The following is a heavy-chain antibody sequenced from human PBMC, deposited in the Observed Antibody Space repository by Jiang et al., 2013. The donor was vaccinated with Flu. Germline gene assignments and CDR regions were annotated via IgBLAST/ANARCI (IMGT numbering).Heavy chain of an antibody. Sequence: FSSYSMNWVRQAPGKGLEWVSYISSSSSTIYYADSVKGRFTISRDNAKNSLYLQMNSLRAEDTAVYYCARDLSSRGYCTGGVCRPLVETGYTFDYWGQGTLVTVSS. D-gene: IGHD2-8*02. CDR3: ARDLSSRGYCTGGVCRPLVETGYTFDY. CDR1: FSSYS. J-gene: IGHJ4*02. V-gene: IGHV3-48*01. CDR2: ISSSSSTI.